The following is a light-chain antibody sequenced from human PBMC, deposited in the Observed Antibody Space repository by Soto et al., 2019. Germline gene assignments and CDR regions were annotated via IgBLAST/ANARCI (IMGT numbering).Light chain of an antibody. Sequence: DIPLTQSPATLPASVGDRATITCRASQPIRNLLAWYQQKPGKTPNLLIYAASTWQAGVPSRFSGSGSGTEFTLAISSLQSEDFAAYYCQKYDSAPRTFGRGTKVDNK. V-gene: IGKV1-27*01. CDR1: QPIRNL. J-gene: IGKJ1*01. CDR3: QKYDSAPRT. CDR2: AAS.